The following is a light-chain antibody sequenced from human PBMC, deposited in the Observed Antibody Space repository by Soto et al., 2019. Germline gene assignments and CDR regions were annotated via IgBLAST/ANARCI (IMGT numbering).Light chain of an antibody. J-gene: IGLJ1*01. Sequence: QSALTQPASVSGSPGQSITISCTGTSSDVGGYNYVSWYQQHPGKAPKLMIYEVNNRPSGVSNRFSGAKSGNTASLTISGVQDEDEADFYCSSFTTSSTHDVFGTGTKLTVL. CDR1: SSDVGGYNY. CDR2: EVN. V-gene: IGLV2-14*01. CDR3: SSFTTSSTHDV.